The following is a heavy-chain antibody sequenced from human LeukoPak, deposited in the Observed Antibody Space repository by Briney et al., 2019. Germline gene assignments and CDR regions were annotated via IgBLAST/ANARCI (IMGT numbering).Heavy chain of an antibody. D-gene: IGHD5-18*01. Sequence: GGSLRLSCAASGFTFSSYAMHWVRQAPGKGLEWVAVISYDGSNKYYADSVKGRFTISRDNSKNTLYLQMNSLRAEDTAVYYCARGASRGYSPLGYWGQGTLVTVSS. CDR2: ISYDGSNK. CDR1: GFTFSSYA. J-gene: IGHJ4*02. V-gene: IGHV3-30*04. CDR3: ARGASRGYSPLGY.